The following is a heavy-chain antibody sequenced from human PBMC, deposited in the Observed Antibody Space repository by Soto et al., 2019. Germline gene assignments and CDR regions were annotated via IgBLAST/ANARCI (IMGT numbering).Heavy chain of an antibody. CDR1: GGTFSSYA. CDR3: ARSQGSSTSLEIYYYYYYGMDV. J-gene: IGHJ6*02. CDR2: IVPISGTA. Sequence: GASVKVSCKASGGTFSSYAISWVRQAPGQGLERMGGIVPISGTANYAQKFQGRVTITADESTSTAYMELSSLRSEDTAVYYCARSQGSSTSLEIYYYYYYGMDVWGQGTTVTVSS. V-gene: IGHV1-69*13. D-gene: IGHD2-2*01.